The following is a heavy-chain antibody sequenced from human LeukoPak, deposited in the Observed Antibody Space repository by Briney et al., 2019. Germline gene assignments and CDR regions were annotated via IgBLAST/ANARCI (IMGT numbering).Heavy chain of an antibody. J-gene: IGHJ4*02. V-gene: IGHV3-30*18. CDR2: ISYDGSNK. CDR1: GFTFSSYG. Sequence: QPGRSLRLPCAASGFTFSSYGMHWVRQAPGKGLEWVAVISYDGSNKYYADTVKGRFTISRDNSKNTLYLQMNSLRAEDTAVYYCAKDTLHIAVANIDYWGQGTLVTVSS. CDR3: AKDTLHIAVANIDY. D-gene: IGHD6-19*01.